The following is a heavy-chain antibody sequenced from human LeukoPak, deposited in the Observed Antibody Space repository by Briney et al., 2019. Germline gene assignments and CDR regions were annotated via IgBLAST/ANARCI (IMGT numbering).Heavy chain of an antibody. CDR2: ISSSSSYI. J-gene: IGHJ4*02. CDR3: ARFYGSGSYYFY. CDR1: GFTFSSYS. V-gene: IGHV3-21*01. D-gene: IGHD3-10*01. Sequence: GGSLRLSCAASGFTFSSYSMNWVRQAPGKGLEWVSSISSSSSYIYYIDSVKGRFTISRDNAKNSLYLQMNSLRAEDTAVYYCARFYGSGSYYFYWGQGTLVTVSS.